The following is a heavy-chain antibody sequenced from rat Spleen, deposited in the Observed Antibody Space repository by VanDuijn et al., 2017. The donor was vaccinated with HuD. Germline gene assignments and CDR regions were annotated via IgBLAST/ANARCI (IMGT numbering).Heavy chain of an antibody. J-gene: IGHJ2*01. CDR2: INSAGST. D-gene: IGHD2-1*01. Sequence: EVQLQESGPGLVKPSQSLSLTCSVTGHSITSSYRWNWIRKFPGNKLEWMGYINSAGSTNYNPSLKSRISITRDTSKNQFFLQVNSVTTEDTATYYCARRYDFDYWGQGVMVTVSS. CDR3: ARRYDFDY. V-gene: IGHV3-3*01. CDR1: GHSITSSYR.